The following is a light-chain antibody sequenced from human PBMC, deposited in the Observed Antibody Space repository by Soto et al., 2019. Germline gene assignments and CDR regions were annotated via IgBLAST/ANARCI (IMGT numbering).Light chain of an antibody. CDR2: GAS. Sequence: EIVMTQSPATLSVSPVKSATISCRASQNINSDLAWYVQKPGQAPRRVIYGASTWGTDVPPRFTGSGSGTEFTLTISGLQSEDFAVYYCQQYNSWPITFGQGTRLEIK. CDR3: QQYNSWPIT. V-gene: IGKV3D-15*01. CDR1: QNINSD. J-gene: IGKJ5*01.